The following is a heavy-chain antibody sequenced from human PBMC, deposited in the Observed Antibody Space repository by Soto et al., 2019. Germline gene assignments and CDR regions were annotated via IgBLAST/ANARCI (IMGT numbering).Heavy chain of an antibody. CDR2: ISSDGRNK. V-gene: IGHV3-30*09. CDR3: ARDVAVTGSWYFDL. D-gene: IGHD6-19*01. Sequence: QVQLVESGGGVVQPGRSLRLSCVASGFTFSDYAMHWVRQAPGKGLEWVAVISSDGRNKYYAESVKGRFAISRDNSNNTLYLQMNSLRPEDTAVYYCARDVAVTGSWYFDLWGRGTLVTVSS. J-gene: IGHJ2*01. CDR1: GFTFSDYA.